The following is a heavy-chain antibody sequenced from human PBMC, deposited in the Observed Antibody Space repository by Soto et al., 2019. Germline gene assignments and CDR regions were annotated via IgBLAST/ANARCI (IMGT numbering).Heavy chain of an antibody. CDR1: GGSIISNRHY. CDR2: IYYNGDT. J-gene: IGHJ3*02. D-gene: IGHD2-15*01. V-gene: IGHV4-39*01. CDR3: ARHQSIVVVTAARAFDI. Sequence: SATLSLTCSVSGGSIISNRHYWVWIRQAPGKGLEWIGSIYYNGDTYYNPSLKSRVTISVDTSKNQFSVKLNSVTAADTAVYYCARHQSIVVVTAARAFDIWGQGTMVT.